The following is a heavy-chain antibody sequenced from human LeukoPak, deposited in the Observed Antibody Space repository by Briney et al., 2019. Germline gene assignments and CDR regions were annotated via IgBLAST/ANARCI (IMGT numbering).Heavy chain of an antibody. V-gene: IGHV3-74*01. CDR1: GFTFSNYW. CDR3: ARGADGVSSNSRGWFDP. Sequence: GGSLRLSCAASGFTFSNYWMHWVRQAPGKGLVWVSRISNDASSTTYADSVKGRFTISRDNARNSLYLQMNTLRAEDTAVYSCARGADGVSSNSRGWFDPWGQGTLVTVSS. J-gene: IGHJ5*02. CDR2: ISNDASST. D-gene: IGHD2-15*01.